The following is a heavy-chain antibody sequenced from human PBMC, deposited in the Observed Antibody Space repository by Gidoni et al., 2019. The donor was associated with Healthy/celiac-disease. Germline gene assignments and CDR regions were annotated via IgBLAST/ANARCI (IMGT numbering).Heavy chain of an antibody. J-gene: IGHJ3*02. V-gene: IGHV4-39*07. CDR3: ARVTVVVPAAISPLDAFDI. CDR2: INYSGST. Sequence: QLQLQESGPGLVKPSETLSLTCTVPGGSISSSSYYWGWIRKPPGKGLEWIGSINYSGSTYYNPSLKSRVTISVDTSKNQFSLKLSSVTSADTAVYYCARVTVVVPAAISPLDAFDIWGQGTMVTVSS. D-gene: IGHD2-2*02. CDR1: GGSISSSSYY.